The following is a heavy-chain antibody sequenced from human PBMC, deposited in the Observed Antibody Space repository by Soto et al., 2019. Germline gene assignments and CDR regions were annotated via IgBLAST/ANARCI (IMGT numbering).Heavy chain of an antibody. V-gene: IGHV3-23*01. Sequence: GGSLRLSCAASGFTFSSYAMSWVRQAPGKGLEWVSAISGSGGSTYYADSVKGRFTISRDNSKNTRYLQMNSLRAEDTAVYYCAKDSAAEGVYYYYYYMDVWGKGTTVTVSS. J-gene: IGHJ6*03. CDR1: GFTFSSYA. D-gene: IGHD6-25*01. CDR3: AKDSAAEGVYYYYYYMDV. CDR2: ISGSGGST.